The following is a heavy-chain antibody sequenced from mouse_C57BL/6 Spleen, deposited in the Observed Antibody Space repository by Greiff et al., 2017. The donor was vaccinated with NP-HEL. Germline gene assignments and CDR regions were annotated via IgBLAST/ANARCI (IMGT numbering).Heavy chain of an antibody. CDR2: IYPGSGST. CDR3: ARNSNYLYAMDY. D-gene: IGHD2-5*01. Sequence: VQLQQPGAELVKPGASVKMSCKASGYTFTSYWITWVKQRPGQGLEWIGDIYPGSGSTNYNEKFKSKATLAVDTSSSTAYMQLSSLTSEDSAVYYCARNSNYLYAMDYWGQGTSVTVSS. CDR1: GYTFTSYW. V-gene: IGHV1-55*01. J-gene: IGHJ4*01.